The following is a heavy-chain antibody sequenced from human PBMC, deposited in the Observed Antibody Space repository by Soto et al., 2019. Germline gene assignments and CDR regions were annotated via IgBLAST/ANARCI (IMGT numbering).Heavy chain of an antibody. Sequence: PGESLKISCKALGYSFTNYWIGWVRQMPGQGLEWMGIIYPGDSDTRYSPPFQGQITISADKSINTAYLQCNSLEASDTAIYYCARHLGYTTSSRTLYGMDVWGQGTTVTVSS. J-gene: IGHJ6*02. CDR3: ARHLGYTTSSRTLYGMDV. CDR2: IYPGDSDT. V-gene: IGHV5-51*01. CDR1: GYSFTNYW. D-gene: IGHD6-13*01.